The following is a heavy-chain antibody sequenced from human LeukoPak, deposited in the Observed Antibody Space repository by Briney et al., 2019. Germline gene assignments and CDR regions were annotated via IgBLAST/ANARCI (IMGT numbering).Heavy chain of an antibody. Sequence: PGGSLRLSCAASGFTFSSYAMSWVRQAPGKGLVWVSAISASGGSTYYADSVKGRFTISRDNSKNTLYLQMNSLRAEDSAVYYCAKGPQWLVNYFDYWGQGTLVTVSS. J-gene: IGHJ4*02. CDR2: ISASGGST. CDR1: GFTFSSYA. V-gene: IGHV3-23*01. CDR3: AKGPQWLVNYFDY. D-gene: IGHD6-19*01.